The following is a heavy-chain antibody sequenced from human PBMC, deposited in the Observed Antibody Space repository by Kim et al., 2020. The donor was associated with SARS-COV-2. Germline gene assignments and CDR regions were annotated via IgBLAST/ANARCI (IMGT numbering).Heavy chain of an antibody. V-gene: IGHV4-34*01. J-gene: IGHJ4*02. D-gene: IGHD6-19*01. CDR3: ARGGSSGWYVVK. Sequence: NNNPTLKSRVNISVDTSKNQFSLKLSSVTGADTAVYYCARGGSSGWYVVKWGQGTLVTVSS.